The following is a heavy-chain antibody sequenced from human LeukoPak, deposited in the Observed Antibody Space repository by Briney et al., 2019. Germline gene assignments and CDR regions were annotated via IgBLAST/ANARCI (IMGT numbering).Heavy chain of an antibody. J-gene: IGHJ5*01. D-gene: IGHD5-24*01. CDR3: ARDGGGYDS. V-gene: IGHV3-7*01. CDR2: IKEDGSRD. CDR1: GFTFTTYW. Sequence: PGGSLRLSCAASGFTFTTYWMSWVRQTPEKSLEWVANIKEDGSRDYYVDSVKGRFTISRDNAKNLLYLQMKSLRAEDTAIYYCARDGGGYDSWGQGTLVTVPS.